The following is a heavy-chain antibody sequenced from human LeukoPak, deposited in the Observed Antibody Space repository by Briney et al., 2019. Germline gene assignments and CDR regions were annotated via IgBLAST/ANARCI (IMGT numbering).Heavy chain of an antibody. J-gene: IGHJ3*02. CDR1: GYSISSGYY. CDR2: IYHSGST. V-gene: IGHV4-38-2*01. Sequence: SETLSLTCAVSGYSISSGYYWGWIRQPPGKGLEWIGSIYHSGSTYCNPSLKSRVTISVDTSKNQFSLKLSSVTAADTAVYYCARLYCSSTSCYRWDAFDIWGQGTMVTVX. D-gene: IGHD2-2*01. CDR3: ARLYCSSTSCYRWDAFDI.